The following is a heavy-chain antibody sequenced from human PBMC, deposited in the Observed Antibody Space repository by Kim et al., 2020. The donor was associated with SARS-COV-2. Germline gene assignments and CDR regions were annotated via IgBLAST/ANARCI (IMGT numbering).Heavy chain of an antibody. CDR3: ARVKWGSPYDFWSGYPPYNWFDP. Sequence: SETLSLTCTVSGGSISSSSYYWGWIRQPPGKGLEWIGSIYYSGSTYYNTSLKSRVTISVDTSKNQFSLKLSSVTAADTAVYYCARVKWGSPYDFWSGYPPYNWFDPWGQGTLVTVSS. D-gene: IGHD3-3*01. J-gene: IGHJ5*02. CDR1: GGSISSSSYY. V-gene: IGHV4-39*01. CDR2: IYYSGST.